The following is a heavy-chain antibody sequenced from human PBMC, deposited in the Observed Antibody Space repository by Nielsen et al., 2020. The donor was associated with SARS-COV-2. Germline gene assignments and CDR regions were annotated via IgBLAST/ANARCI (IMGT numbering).Heavy chain of an antibody. CDR3: ARADCIKGVCPTDYSYGMDV. D-gene: IGHD2-8*01. J-gene: IGHJ6*02. Sequence: WVRQAPGQGLEWMGIINPSGSSTSYAQKFQGRVTITAQRSTSTAYMELSSLRSEDTAIYYCARADCIKGVCPTDYSYGMDVWGQGTTVTVSS. V-gene: IGHV1-46*01. CDR2: INPSGSST.